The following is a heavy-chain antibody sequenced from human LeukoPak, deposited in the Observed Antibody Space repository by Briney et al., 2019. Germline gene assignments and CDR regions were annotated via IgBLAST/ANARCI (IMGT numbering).Heavy chain of an antibody. CDR1: GGSISSYY. J-gene: IGHJ6*03. CDR2: IYYSGST. V-gene: IGHV4-59*01. CDR3: ARGIVVVAQLGFYFYYMDV. D-gene: IGHD2-15*01. Sequence: SETLSLACTVSGGSISSYYWSWIRQPPGKGLEWIRYIYYSGSTNYNPSLKSRVTISVDTSKNQFSLRLSSVTAADTAVYYCARGIVVVAQLGFYFYYMDVWGKGTTVTISS.